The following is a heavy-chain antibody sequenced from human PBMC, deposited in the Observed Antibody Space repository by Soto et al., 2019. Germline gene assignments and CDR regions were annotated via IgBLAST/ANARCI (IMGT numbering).Heavy chain of an antibody. CDR2: IYYSGST. CDR1: GGSISSGGYY. D-gene: IGHD3-10*01. CDR3: AREQVRGGFDY. J-gene: IGHJ4*02. Sequence: SETLSLTCTVSGGSISSGGYYWSWIRQHPGKGLEWIGYIYYSGSTYYNPSLKSRVTISVDTSKNQFSLKLSSVTAADTAVYYCAREQVRGGFDYWGQGTLVTVSS. V-gene: IGHV4-31*03.